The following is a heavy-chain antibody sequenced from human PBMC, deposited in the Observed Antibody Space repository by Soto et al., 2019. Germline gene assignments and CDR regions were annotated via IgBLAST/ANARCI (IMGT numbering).Heavy chain of an antibody. CDR1: GGSFSGYY. V-gene: IGHV4-34*01. CDR3: ARNGSYYDFWSGYYFGGGMDV. J-gene: IGHJ6*04. D-gene: IGHD3-3*01. Sequence: QVQLQQWGAGLLNPSETLSLTCAGYGGSFSGYYWTWIRQPPGKGLEWIGEINHSGSTNYNPSLKSRVTISVATSKNQFSLRLSSGTAADKAVYYCARNGSYYDFWSGYYFGGGMDVWGEGTTVTVSS. CDR2: INHSGST.